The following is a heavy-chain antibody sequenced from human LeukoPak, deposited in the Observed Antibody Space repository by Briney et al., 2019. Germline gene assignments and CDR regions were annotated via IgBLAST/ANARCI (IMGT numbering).Heavy chain of an antibody. CDR1: SGSISSYY. D-gene: IGHD3-22*01. CDR3: ARGPHSSGYYPFDY. J-gene: IGHJ4*02. V-gene: IGHV4-59*01. CDR2: IYYSGSN. Sequence: SVTLSLTCTVSSGSISSYYWSWIRQPPGKALEWIGYIYYSGSNHYNPSRKSRVPIFVNTSKNQFSQKLSSVTAADTAVYYCARGPHSSGYYPFDYWGQGTLVTVSS.